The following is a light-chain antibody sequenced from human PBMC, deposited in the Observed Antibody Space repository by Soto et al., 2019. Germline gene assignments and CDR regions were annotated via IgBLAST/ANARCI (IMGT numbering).Light chain of an antibody. CDR1: QDIINY. V-gene: IGKV1-27*01. CDR3: QQYGRAPAPWT. Sequence: DIEMPQWPSSLFASVGDRVTIPCRTIQDIINYLAWYQQKPGKVPKLLIYAASSLRSGVPSRFTASAFGTDFTLTISSLQPEDVATYYCQQYGRAPAPWTFGQGTKVDI. CDR2: AAS. J-gene: IGKJ1*01.